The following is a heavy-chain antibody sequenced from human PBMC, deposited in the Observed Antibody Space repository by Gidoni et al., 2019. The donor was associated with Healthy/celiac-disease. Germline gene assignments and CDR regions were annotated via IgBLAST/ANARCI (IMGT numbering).Heavy chain of an antibody. CDR1: GFTFSRYA. D-gene: IGHD3-22*01. CDR2: ISGSGGST. J-gene: IGHJ4*02. Sequence: EVQLLESGGGLVQPGGSLRLSCAASGFTFSRYAMRWVRQAPGKGLECVSAISGSGGSTYYADSVKDRFTISRDNSKNTLYLQMNSLRAEDTAVYYCAKARFSAPYYYDSSGSGWGQGTLVTVSS. V-gene: IGHV3-23*01. CDR3: AKARFSAPYYYDSSGSG.